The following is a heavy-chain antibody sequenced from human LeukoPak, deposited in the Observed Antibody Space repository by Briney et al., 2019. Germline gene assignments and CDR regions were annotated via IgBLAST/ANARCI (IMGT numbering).Heavy chain of an antibody. CDR3: YYHYGMDV. D-gene: IGHD6-19*01. V-gene: IGHV4-39*01. J-gene: IGHJ6*02. CDR1: GGSISSSSYY. CDR2: IYYSGST. Sequence: SETLSLTCTVSGGSISSSSYYWGWIRQPPGKGLEWIGSIYYSGSTYYNPSLKSRVTISVDTSKNQFSLNYCARRGQWLVGPHLYYHYGMDVWGQGTTVTVSS.